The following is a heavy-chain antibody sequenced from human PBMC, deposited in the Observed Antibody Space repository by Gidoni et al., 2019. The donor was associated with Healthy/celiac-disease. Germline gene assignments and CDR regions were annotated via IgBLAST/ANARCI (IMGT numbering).Heavy chain of an antibody. D-gene: IGHD3-22*01. J-gene: IGHJ4*02. CDR1: GFTFSSYA. CDR2: ISYDGSNK. CDR3: ARDHPLLIVVVNGPDTLDY. V-gene: IGHV3-30-3*01. Sequence: QVQLVESGGGVVQPGRSLRLSCAASGFTFSSYAMHWVRQAPGKGLEWVAVISYDGSNKYYADSVKGRFTISRDNSKNTLYLQMNSLRAEDTAVYYCARDHPLLIVVVNGPDTLDYWGQGTLVTVSS.